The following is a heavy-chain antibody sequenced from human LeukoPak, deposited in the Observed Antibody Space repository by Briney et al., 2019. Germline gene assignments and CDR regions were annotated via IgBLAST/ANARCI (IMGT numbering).Heavy chain of an antibody. V-gene: IGHV3-48*03. CDR3: ARSISSSPFPYYYYGMDV. CDR1: GFTFSSYE. Sequence: GGSLRLSCAASGFTFSSYEMNWVRQAPGKGLEWVSYISSSGSTIYYADSVKGRSTISRDNAKNSLYLQMNSLRAEDTAVYYCARSISSSPFPYYYYGMDVWGKGTTVTVSS. CDR2: ISSSGSTI. D-gene: IGHD6-13*01. J-gene: IGHJ6*04.